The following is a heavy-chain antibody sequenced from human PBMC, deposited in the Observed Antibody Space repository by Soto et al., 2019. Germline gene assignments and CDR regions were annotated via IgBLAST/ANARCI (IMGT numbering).Heavy chain of an antibody. CDR3: ATSQKGYNWNYFDH. V-gene: IGHV4-39*01. J-gene: IGHJ4*02. CDR1: GGSVSGSYYY. CDR2: VFHTGFT. Sequence: SQTLSLTCAVSGGSVSGSYYYWAWLRQSPGKGPEWIGSVFHTGFTSYNPSLESSVSVSVATSKSQSSLKLSALTASDTAVYYCATSQKGYNWNYFDHWGQGALVTVSS. D-gene: IGHD1-1*01.